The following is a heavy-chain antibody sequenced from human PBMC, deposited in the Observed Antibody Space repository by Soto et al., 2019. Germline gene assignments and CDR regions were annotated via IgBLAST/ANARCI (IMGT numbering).Heavy chain of an antibody. CDR1: GFTFGDYA. CDR2: IRSKAYGGTT. V-gene: IGHV3-49*04. D-gene: IGHD3-22*01. J-gene: IGHJ4*02. CDR3: TRAPYDSSGYYDDY. Sequence: GGSLRLSCTASGFTFGDYAMSWVRQAPGKGLEWVGFIRSKAYGGTTEYAASVKGRFTISRDDSKSIAYLQMNSLKTEDTAVYYCTRAPYDSSGYYDDYWGQGTLVTVSS.